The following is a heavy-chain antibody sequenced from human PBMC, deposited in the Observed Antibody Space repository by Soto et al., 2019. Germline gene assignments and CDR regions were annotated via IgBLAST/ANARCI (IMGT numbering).Heavy chain of an antibody. V-gene: IGHV1-24*01. CDR3: ATVYLPRLLLPPARAFDI. J-gene: IGHJ3*02. CDR1: GYTLTELS. CDR2: FDPEDGET. Sequence: ASVKVSCKVSGYTLTELSMHWVRQAPGKGLEWMGGFDPEDGETIYAQKFQGRVTMTEDTSTDTAYMELSSLRSEDTAVYYCATVYLPRLLLPPARAFDIWGQGTMVTVSS. D-gene: IGHD2-15*01.